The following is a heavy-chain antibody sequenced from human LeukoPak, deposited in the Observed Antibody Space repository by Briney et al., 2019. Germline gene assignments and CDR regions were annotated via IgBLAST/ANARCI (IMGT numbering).Heavy chain of an antibody. CDR1: GFTLSSYA. J-gene: IGHJ6*02. CDR2: ISGSGCST. CDR3: AKDLNWIYYYYGMDV. Sequence: GGSLRLSCAASGFTLSSYAMHWVRQAPGKGLEWVSAISGSGCSTYYADSVKGRFTISRDNSKNTLYLQMNSLRAEDTAVYYCAKDLNWIYYYYGMDVWGQGTTVAVSS. D-gene: IGHD2-2*03. V-gene: IGHV3-23*01.